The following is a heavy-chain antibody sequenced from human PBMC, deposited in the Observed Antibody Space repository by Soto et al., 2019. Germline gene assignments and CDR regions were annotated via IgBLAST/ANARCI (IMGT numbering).Heavy chain of an antibody. J-gene: IGHJ4*02. D-gene: IGHD3-22*01. CDR2: INHSGST. CDR3: AKHSSGYYFLFGY. Sequence: SETLIFNCAVNGGSFTAYHWTWIRQPPGTGLEWIGEINHSGSTNYNPSLKSRVTISVDTSKNQFSLKLTSVTAADTAVYYCAKHSSGYYFLFGYWGQG. CDR1: GGSFTAYH. V-gene: IGHV4-34*01.